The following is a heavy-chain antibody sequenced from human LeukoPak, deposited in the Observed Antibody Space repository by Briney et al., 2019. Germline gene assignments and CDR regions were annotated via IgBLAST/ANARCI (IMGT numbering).Heavy chain of an antibody. V-gene: IGHV3-43*02. CDR1: GFTFDDYA. Sequence: PGGSLRLSCAASGFTFDDYAMHWVRQAPGKGLEWVSLISGDGGSTYYADSVKGRFTISRDNSKNSLYLQMNSLRTEDTALYYCAKDMGDTAMVTFDIWGQGTMVTASS. CDR2: ISGDGGST. J-gene: IGHJ3*02. CDR3: AKDMGDTAMVTFDI. D-gene: IGHD5-18*01.